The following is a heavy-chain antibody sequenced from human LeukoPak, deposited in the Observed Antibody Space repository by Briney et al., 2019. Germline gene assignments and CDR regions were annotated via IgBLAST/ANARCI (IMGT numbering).Heavy chain of an antibody. CDR2: ISSSSSTI. CDR1: GFTFSSYS. J-gene: IGHJ4*02. V-gene: IGHV3-48*02. D-gene: IGHD1-26*01. CDR3: ASNYLYSGSSGIYFDY. Sequence: GGSLRLSCVASGFTFSSYSMNWVRQAPGKGLEWVSYISSSSSTIYYADSVKGRFTISRDNAKNSLYLQMNSLRDEDTAVYYCASNYLYSGSSGIYFDYWGQGTLVTVSS.